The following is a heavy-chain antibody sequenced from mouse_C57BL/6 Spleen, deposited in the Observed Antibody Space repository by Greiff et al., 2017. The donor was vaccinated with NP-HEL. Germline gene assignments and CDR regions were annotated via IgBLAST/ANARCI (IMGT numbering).Heavy chain of an antibody. CDR3: ARHGSSLFAY. J-gene: IGHJ3*01. CDR2: INPGSGGT. CDR1: GYAFTNYL. V-gene: IGHV1-54*01. Sequence: QVQLKQSGAELVRPGTSVKVSCKASGYAFTNYLIEWVKQRPGQGLEWIGVINPGSGGTNYNEKFKGKATLTADKSSSTAYMQLSSLTSEDSAVYFCARHGSSLFAYWGQGTLVTVSA. D-gene: IGHD1-1*01.